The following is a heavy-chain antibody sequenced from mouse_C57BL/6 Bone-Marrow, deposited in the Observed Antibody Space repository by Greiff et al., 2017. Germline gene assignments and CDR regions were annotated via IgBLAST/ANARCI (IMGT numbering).Heavy chain of an antibody. J-gene: IGHJ4*01. Sequence: VQLKESGAELVKPGASVKISCKASGYAFSSYWMNWVKQRPGKGLEWIGQIYPGDGDTNYNGKFKGKATLTADKSSSTAYMQLSSLTSEDSAVYFCARRYYGVMDYWGQGTSVTVSS. CDR1: GYAFSSYW. CDR2: IYPGDGDT. V-gene: IGHV1-80*01. D-gene: IGHD2-1*01. CDR3: ARRYYGVMDY.